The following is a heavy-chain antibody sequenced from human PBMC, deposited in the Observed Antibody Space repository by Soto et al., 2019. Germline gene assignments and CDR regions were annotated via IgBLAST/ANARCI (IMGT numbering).Heavy chain of an antibody. Sequence: PGGSLRLSCAASGFTFSSYAMCWVRQAPGKGLEWVSAISGSGGSTYYADSVKGRFTISRDNSKNTLYLQMNSLRAEDTAVYYCAKDPSYYDFWSGYWRPGAFDIWGQGTMVTVSS. D-gene: IGHD3-3*01. CDR1: GFTFSSYA. V-gene: IGHV3-23*01. CDR3: AKDPSYYDFWSGYWRPGAFDI. CDR2: ISGSGGST. J-gene: IGHJ3*02.